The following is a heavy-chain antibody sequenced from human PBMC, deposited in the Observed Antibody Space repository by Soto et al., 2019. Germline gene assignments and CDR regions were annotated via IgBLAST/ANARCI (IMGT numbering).Heavy chain of an antibody. V-gene: IGHV3-30-3*01. CDR2: ISSDGSNK. CDR3: GSGGYYDSRSAY. CDR1: GFTFSSHA. J-gene: IGHJ4*02. D-gene: IGHD3-22*01. Sequence: GGSLRLSCAVSGFTFSSHAMHWVRQAPGKGLEWVTLISSDGSNKYYADSVKGRFTTSRDRSKNQFSLKLNSVTAADTAVYYCGSGGYYDSRSAYWGQGTLVTVSS.